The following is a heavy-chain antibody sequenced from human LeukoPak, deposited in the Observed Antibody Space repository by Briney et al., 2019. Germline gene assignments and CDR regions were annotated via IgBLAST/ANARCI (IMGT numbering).Heavy chain of an antibody. CDR1: GFTFSSYA. Sequence: GGSLRLSCAASGFTFSSYAMSWVRQAPGKGLEWVSAISGSGGSTYYADSVKGRFTISRDNAKNSLYLQMNSLRAEDTAVYYCATAYCGGDCYGALDAFDIWGQGTMVTVSS. CDR2: ISGSGGST. D-gene: IGHD2-21*01. CDR3: ATAYCGGDCYGALDAFDI. J-gene: IGHJ3*02. V-gene: IGHV3-23*01.